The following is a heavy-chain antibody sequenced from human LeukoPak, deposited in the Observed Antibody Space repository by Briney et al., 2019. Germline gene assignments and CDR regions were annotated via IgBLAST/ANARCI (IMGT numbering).Heavy chain of an antibody. CDR2: ISGSGGST. V-gene: IGHV3-23*01. Sequence: GGSLRLSCAASGFTFSSYAMSWVRQAPGKGLEWVSAISGSGGSTYYADSVKGRFTISRDNSKNTLYLQMNSLRAEDTAVYYCAKALSDYYGSGSYYTYAFDIWGQGTMVTVSS. D-gene: IGHD3-10*01. CDR1: GFTFSSYA. J-gene: IGHJ3*02. CDR3: AKALSDYYGSGSYYTYAFDI.